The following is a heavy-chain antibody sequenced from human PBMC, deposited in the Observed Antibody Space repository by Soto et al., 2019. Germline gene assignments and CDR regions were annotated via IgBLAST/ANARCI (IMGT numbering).Heavy chain of an antibody. CDR1: GFTFSRYA. V-gene: IGHV3-23*01. J-gene: IGHJ4*02. D-gene: IGHD5-18*01. CDR2: IDGSGDNT. CDR3: AKREGYGSVDY. Sequence: EVQLLESGGGLAQPGGSLRLSCAASGFTFSRYAMSWVRQAPGKGPEWVSTIDGSGDNTYYADSVMGRFTIPRDNFKNTLHLQMNSLRAEDMAVYYCAKREGYGSVDYWGQGTLVTVSS.